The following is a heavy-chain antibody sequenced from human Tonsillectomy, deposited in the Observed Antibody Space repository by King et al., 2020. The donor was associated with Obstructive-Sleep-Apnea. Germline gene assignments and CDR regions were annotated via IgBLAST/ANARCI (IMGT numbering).Heavy chain of an antibody. CDR1: GFTFRSYA. CDR2: ISGGGVTT. CDR3: AKAGWWGVIAQNPQYYGLDV. D-gene: IGHD3-10*01. V-gene: IGHV3-23*01. Sequence: VQLLESGGGLVQPGGSLRLSCAASGFTFRSYAMSWVRQAPGKGLEWVSGISGGGVTTYYADSVEGRFTISRDNSKNTLFLQMDSLRADETAVYYCAKAGWWGVIAQNPQYYGLDVWGQGTRVTVS. J-gene: IGHJ6*02.